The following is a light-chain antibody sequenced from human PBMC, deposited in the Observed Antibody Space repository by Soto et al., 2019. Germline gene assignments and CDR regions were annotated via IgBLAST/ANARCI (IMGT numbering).Light chain of an antibody. J-gene: IGLJ3*02. CDR1: SSDVGAYKY. CDR2: EVT. Sequence: QSALTQPPSASGSPGQSVTISCTGTSSDVGAYKYVSWYQQYPGKAPKLMIYEVTKRPSGVPDRFSGYKSGNTASLTVSGLQAEDEADYYCTSYVGNDIGVFGGGIKVTVL. V-gene: IGLV2-8*01. CDR3: TSYVGNDIGV.